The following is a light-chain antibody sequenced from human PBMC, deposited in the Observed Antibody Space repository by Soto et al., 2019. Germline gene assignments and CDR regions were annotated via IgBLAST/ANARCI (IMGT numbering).Light chain of an antibody. CDR2: DAS. V-gene: IGKV3-11*01. J-gene: IGKJ3*01. Sequence: EIVLTQSPATLSLSPGERATLSCRASQSVSSYLAWYQQKPGQAPRLLIYDASSRATGIPARFSGSGSGTDFTLTINSLEPEDFAVYYCQQRSNWLFTFGPGTKVDIK. CDR1: QSVSSY. CDR3: QQRSNWLFT.